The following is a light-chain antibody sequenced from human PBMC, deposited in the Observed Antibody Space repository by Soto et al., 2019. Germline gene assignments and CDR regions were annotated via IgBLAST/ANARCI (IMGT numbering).Light chain of an antibody. CDR2: GAF. Sequence: EIVLTQSPATLSLSPGERATLSCRASPSVTNFLAWYPQKPGQAPRLLIYGAFNRANGIPARFSGSGSGTDLTLTISSLEPEDSAVYYGQQRNVWPPVTFGQGTRLEIK. V-gene: IGKV3-11*01. CDR1: PSVTNF. J-gene: IGKJ5*01. CDR3: QQRNVWPPVT.